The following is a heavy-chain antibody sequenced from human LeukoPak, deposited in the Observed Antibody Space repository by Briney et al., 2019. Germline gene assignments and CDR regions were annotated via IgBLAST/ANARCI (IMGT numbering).Heavy chain of an antibody. J-gene: IGHJ5*02. D-gene: IGHD5-12*01. V-gene: IGHV4-39*07. CDR2: IYYSGST. CDR3: ARTRSPGYGGYDGLDP. Sequence: SETLSLTCTVSGGSISSSSYYWGWIRQPPGKGLEWIGSIYYSGSTYYNPSLKSRITISVDTSKNQFSLKLSSVIAADTAVYYCARTRSPGYGGYDGLDPWGQGILVTVSS. CDR1: GGSISSSSYY.